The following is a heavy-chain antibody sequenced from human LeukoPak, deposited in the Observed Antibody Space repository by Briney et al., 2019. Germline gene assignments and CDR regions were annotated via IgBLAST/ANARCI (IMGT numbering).Heavy chain of an antibody. CDR2: INPNSGGT. D-gene: IGHD3-16*01. CDR1: GYTFTGYY. CDR3: ARDAGLRESWFDP. V-gene: IGHV1-2*06. Sequence: ASVKVSCKASGYTFTGYYMHWVRRAPGQGLEWMGRINPNSGGTNYAQKFQGRVTMTRDTSISTAYMELSRLRSDDTAVYYCARDAGLRESWFDPWGQGTLVTVSS. J-gene: IGHJ5*02.